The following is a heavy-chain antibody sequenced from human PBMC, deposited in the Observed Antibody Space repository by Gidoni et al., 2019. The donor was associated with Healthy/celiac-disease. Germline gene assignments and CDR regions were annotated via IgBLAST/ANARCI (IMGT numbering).Heavy chain of an antibody. CDR3: ARDRGGGAEMATIFDY. D-gene: IGHD5-12*01. CDR1: GFTVSSNY. Sequence: EVQLVESGGGLVQPGGSLRLSCAASGFTVSSNYMSWVRQAPGKGLEWVSVIYSGGSTYYADSVKGRFTISRDNSKNTLYLQMNSLRAEDTAVYYCARDRGGGAEMATIFDYWGQGTLVTVSS. CDR2: IYSGGST. J-gene: IGHJ4*02. V-gene: IGHV3-66*01.